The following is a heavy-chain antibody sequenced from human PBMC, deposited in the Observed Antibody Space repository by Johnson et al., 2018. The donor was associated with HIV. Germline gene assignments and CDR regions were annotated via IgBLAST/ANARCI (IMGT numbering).Heavy chain of an antibody. Sequence: QVQLVESGGGVVQPGRSLRLSCAASGFTFSSYGMHWVRQAPGTGLEWVAVISSDGSNKYYADSVKGRFPISRDNSKNTLYLQMNSLRAEDTAVYYCAKDMGGDRNAFDIWGQGTMVTVSS. V-gene: IGHV3-30*18. D-gene: IGHD1-26*01. J-gene: IGHJ3*02. CDR1: GFTFSSYG. CDR3: AKDMGGDRNAFDI. CDR2: ISSDGSNK.